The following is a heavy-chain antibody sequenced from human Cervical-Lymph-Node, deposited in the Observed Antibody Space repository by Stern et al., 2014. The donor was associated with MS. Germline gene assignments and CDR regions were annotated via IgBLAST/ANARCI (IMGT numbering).Heavy chain of an antibody. CDR1: GFTVSSNH. Sequence: EVQLVESGGGLIQPGGSLRLSCAASGFTVSSNHMSWVRQAPGTGLEWVSVIYGADTTYYADSVKGRFTISRDNSTNTLFFQMNSLGVEDTAIYYCASGFWSHDHWGQGTLVTVSS. J-gene: IGHJ5*02. V-gene: IGHV3-53*01. D-gene: IGHD3-3*01. CDR3: ASGFWSHDH. CDR2: IYGADTT.